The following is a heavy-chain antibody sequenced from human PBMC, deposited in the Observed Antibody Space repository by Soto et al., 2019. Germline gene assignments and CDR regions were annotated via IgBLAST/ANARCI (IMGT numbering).Heavy chain of an antibody. Sequence: GGSLRLSCAASGFTFSSYAMHWVRQAPGKGLEWVAVISYDGSNKYYADSVKGRFTISRDNSKNTLYLQMNSLRAEDTAVYYCARRPENFDWLSFDYWGQGTLVTVSS. CDR1: GFTFSSYA. D-gene: IGHD3-9*01. V-gene: IGHV3-30-3*01. J-gene: IGHJ4*02. CDR3: ARRPENFDWLSFDY. CDR2: ISYDGSNK.